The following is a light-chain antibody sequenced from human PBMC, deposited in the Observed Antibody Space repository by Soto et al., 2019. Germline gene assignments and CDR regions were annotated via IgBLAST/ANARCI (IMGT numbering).Light chain of an antibody. CDR2: ETS. Sequence: QSVLTQPASVSGSPGQSVTISCTGTSSDFGSYKFVSWYQHHPGTVPIVIIYETSKRPSGVSDRFSGSKSGNTASLTISGLQAEDEADYYCFSFTSTNTHVFGSGTKVTVL. V-gene: IGLV2-23*01. J-gene: IGLJ1*01. CDR1: SSDFGSYKF. CDR3: FSFTSTNTHV.